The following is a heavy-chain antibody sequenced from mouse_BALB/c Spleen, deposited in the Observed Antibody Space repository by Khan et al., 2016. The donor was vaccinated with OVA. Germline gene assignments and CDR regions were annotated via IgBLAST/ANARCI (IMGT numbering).Heavy chain of an antibody. CDR1: GYIFTSYW. CDR2: IYPGTDNT. CDR3: AREEAVYYGDD. Sequence: VQLQESGAELVRPGASVKLSCKTSGYIFTSYWIHWLKQRSGQGLEWIARIYPGTDNTYYNEKLKDKATLTADKSSSTAYMQLSSLKSEDSAVYFWAREEAVYYGDDWGKGTTRTGSS. J-gene: IGHJ2*01. V-gene: IGHV1S132*01.